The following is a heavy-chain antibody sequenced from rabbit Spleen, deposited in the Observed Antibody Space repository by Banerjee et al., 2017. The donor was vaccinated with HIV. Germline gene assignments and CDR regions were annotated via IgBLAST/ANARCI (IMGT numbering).Heavy chain of an antibody. J-gene: IGHJ4*01. Sequence: QSLEESGGDLVKPGASLTLTCTASGVSFSSSSYMCWVRQAPGKGLEWIACIDAGSSGFTYFATWAKGRFTCSKTSSTTVTLQMTRLTAADTATYFCARDRADIGGDYGPYYFDLWGPGTLVTVS. V-gene: IGHV1S40*01. CDR2: IDAGSSGFT. D-gene: IGHD2-1*01. CDR3: ARDRADIGGDYGPYYFDL. CDR1: GVSFSSSSY.